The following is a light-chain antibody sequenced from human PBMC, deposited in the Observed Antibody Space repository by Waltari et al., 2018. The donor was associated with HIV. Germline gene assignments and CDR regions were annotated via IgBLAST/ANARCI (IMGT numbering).Light chain of an antibody. CDR2: KDT. J-gene: IGLJ1*01. V-gene: IGLV1-47*01. CDR3: VGWDSRLRGYV. Sequence: QSVLTQPPPASGAPGQRVTISSSRSSHTTEHADFNWYQQFPGAAPKLLIYKDTQRPSGVPDRFTGSKSGTSASLAIGGLRSDDEADYYCVGWDSRLRGYVFGAGTKVTVL. CDR1: SHTTEHAD.